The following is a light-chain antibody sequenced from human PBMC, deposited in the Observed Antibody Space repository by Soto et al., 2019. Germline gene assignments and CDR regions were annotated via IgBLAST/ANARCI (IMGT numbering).Light chain of an antibody. J-gene: IGKJ1*01. CDR3: QQYNNWPRT. CDR1: QSVSSN. CDR2: GAS. Sequence: EIVMTQSAATLSVSPGERATLSCRASQSVSSNLAWYQQKPGQAPRLLIYGASTRATGIPARFSGSGSGTEFTLTISSLQSEDVAVYYCQQYNNWPRTFGQGTKVEIK. V-gene: IGKV3-15*01.